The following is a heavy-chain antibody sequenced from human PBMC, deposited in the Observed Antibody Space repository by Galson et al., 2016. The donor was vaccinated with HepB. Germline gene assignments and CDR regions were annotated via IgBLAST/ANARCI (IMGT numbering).Heavy chain of an antibody. V-gene: IGHV1-69*13. CDR3: SGGGRSGGSKFDH. CDR2: IIPVFGTP. J-gene: IGHJ4*02. Sequence: SVKVSCKASGGIFNSYTITWVRQAPGQGLEWMGGIIPVFGTPNYAQKFQGRITIAADDSTSTAYMELSSLGSDDTAVYYCSGGGRSGGSKFDHWGQGTLVTVSS. D-gene: IGHD1-26*01. CDR1: GGIFNSYT.